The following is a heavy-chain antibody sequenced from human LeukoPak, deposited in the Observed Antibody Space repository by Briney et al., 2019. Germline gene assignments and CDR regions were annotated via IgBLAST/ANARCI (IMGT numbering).Heavy chain of an antibody. J-gene: IGHJ4*02. CDR1: GFTFRSYA. D-gene: IGHD4-17*01. CDR2: ISYDGGNK. V-gene: IGHV3-30*04. CDR3: AKDPSMYSGDYIIR. Sequence: GGSLRLSCAASGFTFRSYAMHWVRQAPGKGLEWVAVISYDGGNKYYADSVKGRFTISRDNSKNTLYLQINSLRAEDTAVYYCAKDPSMYSGDYIIRWGQGTRVIVSS.